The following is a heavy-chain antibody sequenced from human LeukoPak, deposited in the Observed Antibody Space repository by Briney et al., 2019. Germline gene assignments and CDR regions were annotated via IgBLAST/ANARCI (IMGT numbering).Heavy chain of an antibody. Sequence: ASVKVSCKASGYTFTGYDINWVRQATGQGLEWMGWMNPNSGNTGYAQKFQGRVTITRNTSISTAYMELSSLRSEDTAVYYCARGQFGYYYDSSGYLNFDYWGQGTLATVSS. J-gene: IGHJ4*02. V-gene: IGHV1-8*03. CDR1: GYTFTGYD. CDR3: ARGQFGYYYDSSGYLNFDY. CDR2: MNPNSGNT. D-gene: IGHD3-22*01.